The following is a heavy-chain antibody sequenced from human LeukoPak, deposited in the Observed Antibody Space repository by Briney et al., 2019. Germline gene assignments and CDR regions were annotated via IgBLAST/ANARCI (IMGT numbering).Heavy chain of an antibody. CDR3: ARDLERQLLNALDY. CDR1: GYTFTSYG. D-gene: IGHD6-13*01. Sequence: ASVKVSCKASGYTFTSYGISWVRQAPGQGLEWMGWISAYNGNTNYAQKLQGRVTLTTDTPTSTAYMELGSLRSDDAAVYYCARDLERQLLNALDYWGQGTLVTVSS. CDR2: ISAYNGNT. J-gene: IGHJ4*02. V-gene: IGHV1-18*04.